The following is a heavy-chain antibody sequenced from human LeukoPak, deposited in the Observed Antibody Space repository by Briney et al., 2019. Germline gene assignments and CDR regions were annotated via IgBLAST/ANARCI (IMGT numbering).Heavy chain of an antibody. CDR3: ARENYFDY. J-gene: IGHJ4*02. CDR2: INSDGSST. CDR1: GFTLSPYW. V-gene: IGHV3-74*01. Sequence: PGGSLRLSCSASGFTLSPYWMHWVRQSPGKGLVWVSRINSDGSSTTYADSVKGRFTISRDNTKNTLYLQMNILRAEDTAVYYCARENYFDYWGQGTLVTVSS.